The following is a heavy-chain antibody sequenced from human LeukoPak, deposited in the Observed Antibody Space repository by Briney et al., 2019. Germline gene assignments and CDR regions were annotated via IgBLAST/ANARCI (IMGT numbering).Heavy chain of an antibody. CDR1: GYSISSGYY. V-gene: IGHV4-38-2*02. J-gene: IGHJ2*01. CDR3: ARVRRGRWLQPHWYFDL. D-gene: IGHD5-24*01. CDR2: IYPTGST. Sequence: PSETLSLTCTVSGYSISSGYYWGWIRQPPGKGLEWIGNIYPTGSTNYNPSLKSRVTISVDTSKNQFSLKLSSVTAADTAVYYCARVRRGRWLQPHWYFDLWGRGTLVTVSS.